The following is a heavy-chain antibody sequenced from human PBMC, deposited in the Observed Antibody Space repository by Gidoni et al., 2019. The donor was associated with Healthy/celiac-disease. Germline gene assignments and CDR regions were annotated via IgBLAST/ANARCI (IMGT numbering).Heavy chain of an antibody. CDR1: GGTFSSYA. D-gene: IGHD3-22*01. J-gene: IGHJ4*02. CDR3: ARYGDYYDSSGYYYPFGY. V-gene: IGHV1-69*01. CDR2: IIPIFGTA. Sequence: QVQLVQSGAEVKTPGSPVKVSCKASGGTFSSYAISWVRRAPGQGLEWMGGIIPIFGTANYAQQFQGRVTITADESTSTAYMELSSLRSEDTAVYYCARYGDYYDSSGYYYPFGYWGQGTLVTVSS.